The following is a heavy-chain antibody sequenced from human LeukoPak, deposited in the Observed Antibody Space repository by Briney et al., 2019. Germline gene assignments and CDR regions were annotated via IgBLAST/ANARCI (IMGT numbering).Heavy chain of an antibody. D-gene: IGHD6-19*01. CDR1: GYTFTTYD. Sequence: EASVKVSCKASGYTFTTYDINWVRQATGQGLEWMGWMNPNSGNTGYAQKFQGRVTMTMNTSISTAYMELSSLRSEDTAVYYCARGRGSGHKENWFDPWGQGTLVTVSS. J-gene: IGHJ5*02. V-gene: IGHV1-8*01. CDR2: MNPNSGNT. CDR3: ARGRGSGHKENWFDP.